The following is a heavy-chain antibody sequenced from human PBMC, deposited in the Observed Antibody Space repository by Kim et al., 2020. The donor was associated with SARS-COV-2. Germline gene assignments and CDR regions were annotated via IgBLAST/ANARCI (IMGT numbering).Heavy chain of an antibody. V-gene: IGHV3-48*02. D-gene: IGHD3-22*01. Sequence: IIQYADSVKGRFTISRDNAGNSLYLQMNSLRDEDTAVYYCARDGYKHFDYWGQGTLVTVPS. CDR3: ARDGYKHFDY. CDR2: II. J-gene: IGHJ4*02.